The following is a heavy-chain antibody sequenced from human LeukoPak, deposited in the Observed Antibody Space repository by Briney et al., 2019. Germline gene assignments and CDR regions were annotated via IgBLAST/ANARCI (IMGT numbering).Heavy chain of an antibody. D-gene: IGHD3-3*01. Sequence: PGGSLRLSCAASGRTFSSDWMSWVRQAPGKGLELVANIKQDGSEKYYVDSVKGRFTISRDNDKNSLSLQMDSLRAEDTAVYYCASGNRSPPNDYDFWSGYYPDHTYFDYWGQGTLVTVSS. CDR3: ASGNRSPPNDYDFWSGYYPDHTYFDY. CDR2: IKQDGSEK. CDR1: GRTFSSDW. J-gene: IGHJ4*02. V-gene: IGHV3-7*01.